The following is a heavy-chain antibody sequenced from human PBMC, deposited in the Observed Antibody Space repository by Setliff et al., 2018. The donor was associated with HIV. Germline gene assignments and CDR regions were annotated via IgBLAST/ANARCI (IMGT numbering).Heavy chain of an antibody. CDR1: SGSMTGHY. CDR2: LHSLGSSRVSDTP. J-gene: IGHJ4*01. Sequence: PSETLSLTCSVSSGSMTGHYWTWVRQPPGKGLEWIGYLHSLGSSRVSDTPNYSPSLKSRITISLDTSKRQFALTMTYVTAADTAVYYCAIGLSSQTYWGTRPLGLDYWGQGSLVTVSS. D-gene: IGHD2-2*01. CDR3: AIGLSSQTYWGTRPLGLDY. V-gene: IGHV4-4*08.